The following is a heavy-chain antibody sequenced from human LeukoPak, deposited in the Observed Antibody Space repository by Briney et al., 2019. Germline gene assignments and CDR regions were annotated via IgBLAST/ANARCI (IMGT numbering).Heavy chain of an antibody. CDR2: IYPGVSNA. Sequence: GESLKISCKGSGYSFTSYWIGWVRQMPGKGLEWMGIIYPGVSNARYSPSFQGQVTISADKSISTAYLQWSSLKASDTAMYYCARVGTTGTRWFDPWGQGTLVTVSS. J-gene: IGHJ5*02. V-gene: IGHV5-51*01. CDR1: GYSFTSYW. D-gene: IGHD1-1*01. CDR3: ARVGTTGTRWFDP.